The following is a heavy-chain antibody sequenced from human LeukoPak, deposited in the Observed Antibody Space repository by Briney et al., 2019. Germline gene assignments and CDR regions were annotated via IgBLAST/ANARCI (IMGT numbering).Heavy chain of an antibody. V-gene: IGHV4-4*02. J-gene: IGHJ4*02. D-gene: IGHD5-18*01. CDR1: GDSITNTNW. CDR3: ASGYSYPSPFDN. Sequence: SETLFLTCAVSGDSITNTNWWSWVRQPPGKGLEWIGEIYHSGTTNFNPSFTGRLTMSVDKSKNQFSLKLTSVTAADTAIYYCASGYSYPSPFDNWGQGALVSVSS. CDR2: IYHSGTT.